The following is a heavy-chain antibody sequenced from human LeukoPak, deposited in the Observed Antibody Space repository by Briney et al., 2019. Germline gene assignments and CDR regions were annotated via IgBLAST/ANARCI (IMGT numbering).Heavy chain of an antibody. CDR2: ISASGGST. D-gene: IGHD1-26*01. CDR3: AERGTSGSYSDLDY. Sequence: GGSLRLSCAASGFTFNTNAMSWVRQAPGKGLEWVSGISASGGSTYYPDSVRGRFTISRDNSKSTLYLQMNSLRAEDTAIYYCAERGTSGSYSDLDYWGQGTLVTVSS. J-gene: IGHJ4*02. V-gene: IGHV3-23*01. CDR1: GFTFNTNA.